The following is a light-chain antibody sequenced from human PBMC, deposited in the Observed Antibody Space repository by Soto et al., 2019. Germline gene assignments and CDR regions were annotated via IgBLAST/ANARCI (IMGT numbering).Light chain of an antibody. CDR3: SSRRA. CDR1: SSDVGGYNY. Sequence: QSALTQPASVSGSPGQSITISCTGTSSDVGGYNYVSWYQQHPGKAPKLMIYDVSNRPSGVSNRFSGSKSGNTASLTISGLQAEDEADYYCSSRRAFGTGTKLTVL. V-gene: IGLV2-14*01. CDR2: DVS. J-gene: IGLJ1*01.